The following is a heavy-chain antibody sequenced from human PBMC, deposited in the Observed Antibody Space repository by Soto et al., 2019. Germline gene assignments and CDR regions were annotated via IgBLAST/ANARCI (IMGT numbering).Heavy chain of an antibody. CDR1: GFPFTSYG. Sequence: QVQLVESGGGVVQPGRSLRLSCAASGFPFTSYGMHWVREGPDKGLEWVAIISYDGSDKYYADSVKGRFTISRDNSKNTLYLQMNSRRPEATAFYYCGRGQYFFDYRGQGTLLIVSS. CDR2: ISYDGSDK. CDR3: GRGQYFFDY. J-gene: IGHJ4*02. D-gene: IGHD3-10*01. V-gene: IGHV3-30*03.